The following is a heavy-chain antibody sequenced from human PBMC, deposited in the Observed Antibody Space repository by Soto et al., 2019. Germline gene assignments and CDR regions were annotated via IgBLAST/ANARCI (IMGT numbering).Heavy chain of an antibody. CDR1: VGSVSSGSYY. V-gene: IGHV4-61*01. D-gene: IGHD3-10*01. Sequence: PSETLSLTCTVSVGSVSSGSYYWSWIRQPPGKGLEWIGYIYYSGSTNYNPSLKSRVTISVDTSKNQFSLKLSSVTAADTAVYYCASLTMVRGVISPLGYYYYGMDVWGQGNTVTVSS. CDR2: IYYSGST. CDR3: ASLTMVRGVISPLGYYYYGMDV. J-gene: IGHJ6*02.